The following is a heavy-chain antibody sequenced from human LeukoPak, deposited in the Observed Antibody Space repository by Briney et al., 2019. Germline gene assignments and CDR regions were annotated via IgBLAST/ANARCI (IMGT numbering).Heavy chain of an antibody. J-gene: IGHJ4*02. D-gene: IGHD3-10*01. CDR1: GFTFTTYA. Sequence: GGSLRLSCAAAGFTFTTYAMSWVRQAPGKGLEWVSSMSGSGGNYADSVKGRFSISRDNPKNTLYLQMNSLRAEDTAVYFCAKRGVVIRVVLVGFHKEAYYFDSWGQGALVTVSS. V-gene: IGHV3-23*01. CDR3: AKRGVVIRVVLVGFHKEAYYFDS. CDR2: MSGSGG.